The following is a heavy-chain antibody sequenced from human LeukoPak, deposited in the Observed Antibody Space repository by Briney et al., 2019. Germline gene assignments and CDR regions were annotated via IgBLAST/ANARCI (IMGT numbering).Heavy chain of an antibody. J-gene: IGHJ4*02. D-gene: IGHD3-22*01. V-gene: IGHV3-21*01. CDR1: GFTFSTYT. Sequence: PGGSLRLSCAASGFTFSTYTMNWVRQAPGKGLEWVSSISSSSNYISYADSVKGRFTISRDNAKNSLYLQMNSLRAEDTAVYYCARDQSVRSGYYHYWGQGTLVTVSS. CDR2: ISSSSNYI. CDR3: ARDQSVRSGYYHY.